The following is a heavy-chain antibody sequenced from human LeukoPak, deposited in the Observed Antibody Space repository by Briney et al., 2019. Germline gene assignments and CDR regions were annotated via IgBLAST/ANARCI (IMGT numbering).Heavy chain of an antibody. J-gene: IGHJ3*02. D-gene: IGHD1-26*01. CDR1: GYTFTSYY. CDR3: ARRTQYSGSYYDDAFDI. CDR2: INPSGGST. V-gene: IGHV1-46*01. Sequence: ASVKVSCKASGYTFTSYYMHWVRQAPGQGLEWMGIINPSGGSTSYAQKFQGRVTMTRDTSTSTVYMELSSLRSEDTAVYYCARRTQYSGSYYDDAFDIWGQGTMVTVPS.